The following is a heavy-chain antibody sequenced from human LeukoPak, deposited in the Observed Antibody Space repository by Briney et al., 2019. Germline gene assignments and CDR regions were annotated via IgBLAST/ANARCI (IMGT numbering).Heavy chain of an antibody. CDR3: ARESTMVRGVYFDY. J-gene: IGHJ4*02. V-gene: IGHV1-46*01. Sequence: GASVKVSCKASGYTFTGYYMHWVRQAPGQGLEWMGIINPSGGSTSYAQKFQGRVTMTRDMSTSTDYMELSSLRSEDTAVYYCARESTMVRGVYFDYWGQGTLVTVSS. CDR1: GYTFTGYY. CDR2: INPSGGST. D-gene: IGHD3-10*01.